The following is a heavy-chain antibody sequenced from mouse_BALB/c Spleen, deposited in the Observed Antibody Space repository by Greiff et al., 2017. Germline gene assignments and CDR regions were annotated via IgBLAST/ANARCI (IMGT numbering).Heavy chain of an antibody. CDR2: INSNGGST. J-gene: IGHJ2*01. CDR1: GFTFSSYY. CDR3: ARQDGYDLDY. V-gene: IGHV5-6-2*01. Sequence: EVKLVESGGGLVKLGGSLKLSCAASGFTFSSYYMSWVRQTPEKRLELVAAINSNGGSTYYPDTVKGRFTISRDNAKNTLYLQMSSLKSEDTALYYCARQDGYDLDYWGQGTTLTVSS. D-gene: IGHD2-2*01.